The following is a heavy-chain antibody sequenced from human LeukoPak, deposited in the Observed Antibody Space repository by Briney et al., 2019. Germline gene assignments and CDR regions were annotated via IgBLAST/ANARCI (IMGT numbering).Heavy chain of an antibody. D-gene: IGHD3-22*01. J-gene: IGHJ5*02. V-gene: IGHV4-59*13. CDR3: ARHRYYYDSSGYYYQP. CDR2: IYYSGST. CDR1: GDSISNYY. Sequence: SETLSLTCTVSGDSISNYYWNWIRQPPGKGLEWIGYIYYSGSTNYNPSLKSRVTISVDTSKNQFSLRLSSVTAADTAVYYCARHRYYYDSSGYYYQPWGQGTLVTVSS.